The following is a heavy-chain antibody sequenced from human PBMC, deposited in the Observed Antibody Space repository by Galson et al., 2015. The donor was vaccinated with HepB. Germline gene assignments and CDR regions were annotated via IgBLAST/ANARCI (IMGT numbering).Heavy chain of an antibody. Sequence: TPRLSGRATGLTFSSYNMNWVRQAPGKGLEWISLISPTSTTIHYAESVKGQFTISRDNAKNLLFLQMNSLRAEDTAVYYCARGSYASDGPVAWGQGTLVTVSS. D-gene: IGHD2-2*01. CDR1: GLTFSSYN. J-gene: IGHJ5*02. CDR3: ARGSYASDGPVA. CDR2: ISPTSTTI. V-gene: IGHV3-48*01.